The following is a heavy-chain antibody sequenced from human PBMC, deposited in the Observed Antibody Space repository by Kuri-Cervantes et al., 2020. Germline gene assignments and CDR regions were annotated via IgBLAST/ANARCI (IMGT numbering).Heavy chain of an antibody. J-gene: IGHJ2*01. CDR1: GGSISSYY. D-gene: IGHD3-22*01. CDR2: IYTSGST. CDR3: ARGALGYYYDSSGSWYFDL. Sequence: SETLSLTCTVSGGSISSYYWSWIRQPAGKGLEWIGRIYTSGSTNYNPSLKSRVTMSVDTSKNQFSLKLSSVTAADTAVYYCARGALGYYYDSSGSWYFDLWGRGTLVTVSS. V-gene: IGHV4-4*07.